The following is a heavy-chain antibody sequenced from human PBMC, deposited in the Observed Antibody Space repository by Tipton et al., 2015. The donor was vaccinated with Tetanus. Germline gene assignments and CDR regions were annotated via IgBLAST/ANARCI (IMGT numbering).Heavy chain of an antibody. CDR3: ARHEYFWSGQRGWFDP. D-gene: IGHD3-3*01. CDR2: IYYSGST. CDR1: GGSISSSSYY. J-gene: IGHJ5*02. V-gene: IGHV4-39*01. Sequence: TLSLTCTVSGGSISSSSYYWGWIRQPPGKGLEWIGSIYYSGSTYYNPSLKSRVTISVDTSKNQFSLKLSSVTAADTAVYYCARHEYFWSGQRGWFDPRGQGTLVTVSS.